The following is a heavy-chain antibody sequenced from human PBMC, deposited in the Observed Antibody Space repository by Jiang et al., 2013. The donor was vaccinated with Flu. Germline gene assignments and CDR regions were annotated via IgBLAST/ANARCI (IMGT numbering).Heavy chain of an antibody. V-gene: IGHV3-33*01. D-gene: IGHD1-1*01. CDR2: IWYDGSKK. CDR1: GFTFSRYG. J-gene: IGHJ2*01. Sequence: VQLLESGGGVVQPGMSLRLSCAASGFTFSRYGMHWVRQAPGKGLEWVAIIWYDGSKKFYTGSVTGRFTISRDNSNNTVYLQMDSLRAEDTAVYYCARDNDADWYFDLWGRGTLVTVSS. CDR3: ARDNDADWYFDL.